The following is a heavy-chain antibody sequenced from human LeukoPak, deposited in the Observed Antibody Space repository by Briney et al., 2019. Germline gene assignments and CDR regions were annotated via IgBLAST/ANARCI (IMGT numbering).Heavy chain of an antibody. CDR2: VYSSGAT. D-gene: IGHD3-10*01. Sequence: SETLSLTCTVSDASVTTYSWSWLRQPAGKGLEWIGRVYSSGATKYNPSLKSRVTISADTSKYQLSLKLPSVTAADTAVYYCARDHYGSGSYKAYFDYWGHGIQVTVSS. CDR1: DASVTTYS. V-gene: IGHV4-4*07. CDR3: ARDHYGSGSYKAYFDY. J-gene: IGHJ4*01.